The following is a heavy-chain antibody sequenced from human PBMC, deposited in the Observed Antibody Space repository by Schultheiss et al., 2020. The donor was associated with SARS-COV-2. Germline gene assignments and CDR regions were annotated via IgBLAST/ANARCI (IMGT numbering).Heavy chain of an antibody. J-gene: IGHJ4*02. CDR3: AKDGHLSVGVTRVWVNY. Sequence: GGSLRLSCAASGFTFRRYEMNWVRQAPGKGLEWVSYISSSGSTIYYADSVKGRFTISRDNAKNSLYLQMNSLRAEDTAVYYCAKDGHLSVGVTRVWVNYWGPGTLVTVSS. CDR1: GFTFRRYE. D-gene: IGHD1-26*01. CDR2: ISSSGSTI. V-gene: IGHV3-48*03.